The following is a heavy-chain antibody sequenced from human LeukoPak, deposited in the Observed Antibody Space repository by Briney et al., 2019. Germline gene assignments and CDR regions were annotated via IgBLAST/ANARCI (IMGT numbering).Heavy chain of an antibody. Sequence: GASVKVSCKASGYTFTSYYMHWVRQAPGQGLEWMGWINPNSGNTGYAQKFQGRVTMTRNTSISTAYMELSSLRSEDTAVYYCASMGGNGMSAFDIWGQGTMVTVSS. CDR1: GYTFTSYY. D-gene: IGHD2-8*01. J-gene: IGHJ3*02. V-gene: IGHV1-8*02. CDR2: INPNSGNT. CDR3: ASMGGNGMSAFDI.